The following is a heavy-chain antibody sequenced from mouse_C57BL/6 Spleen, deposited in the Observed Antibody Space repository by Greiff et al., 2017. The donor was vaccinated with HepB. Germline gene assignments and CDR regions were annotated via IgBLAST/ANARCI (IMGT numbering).Heavy chain of an antibody. D-gene: IGHD2-1*01. V-gene: IGHV5-6*01. Sequence: EVMLVESGGDLVKPGGSLKLSCAASGFTFSSYGMSWVRQTPDKRLEWVATISSGGSYTYYPDSVKGRLTISRDNAKNTLYLQMSSLKSEDTAMYYCARKGGNHYFDDWGQGTTLTVSS. CDR3: ARKGGNHYFDD. J-gene: IGHJ2*01. CDR1: GFTFSSYG. CDR2: ISSGGSYT.